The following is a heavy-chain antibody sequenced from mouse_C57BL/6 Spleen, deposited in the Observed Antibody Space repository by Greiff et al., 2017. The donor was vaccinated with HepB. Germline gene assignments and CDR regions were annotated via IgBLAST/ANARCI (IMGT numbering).Heavy chain of an antibody. Sequence: VQLQQSVAELVRPGASVKLSCTASGFNINNTYMHWVKQRPEQGLEWIGRIDPANGNTKYAPKFQGKATITADTSSNTAYLQLSSLTSEDTAIYYCARSGTFFDYWGQGTTLTVSS. D-gene: IGHD5-1*01. V-gene: IGHV14-3*01. J-gene: IGHJ2*01. CDR3: ARSGTFFDY. CDR2: IDPANGNT. CDR1: GFNINNTY.